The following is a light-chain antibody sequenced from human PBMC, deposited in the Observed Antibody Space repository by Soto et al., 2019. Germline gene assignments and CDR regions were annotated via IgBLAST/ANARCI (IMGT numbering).Light chain of an antibody. CDR2: ADN. CDR3: QSYDSTLSARYV. J-gene: IGLJ1*01. Sequence: QSVLTQPPSVSGAPGQRVTISCTGSSSNIGAGYDVHWYQHLPGTAPKLLLYADNNRPSGVPDRFSASTSGTSASLAITGLQAEDEGDYYCQSYDSTLSARYVFGTGTKVTVL. V-gene: IGLV1-40*01. CDR1: SSNIGAGYD.